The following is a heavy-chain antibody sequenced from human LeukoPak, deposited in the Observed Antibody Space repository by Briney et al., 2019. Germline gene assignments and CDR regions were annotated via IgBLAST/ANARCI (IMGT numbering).Heavy chain of an antibody. D-gene: IGHD6-19*01. CDR1: GYSISSGYY. CDR2: IYHSGST. Sequence: SETLSLTCTVSGYSISSGYYWGWIRQPPGKGLEWIGSIYHSGSTYYNPSLKSRVTISVDTSKNQFSLKLSSVTAADTAVYYCARYSSGWYLFDPWGQGTLVTVSS. V-gene: IGHV4-38-2*02. J-gene: IGHJ5*02. CDR3: ARYSSGWYLFDP.